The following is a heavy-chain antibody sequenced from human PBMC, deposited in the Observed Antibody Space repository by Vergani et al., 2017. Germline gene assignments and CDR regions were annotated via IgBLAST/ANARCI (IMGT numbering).Heavy chain of an antibody. Sequence: QVQLQQWGGGLLKPSETLSLTCVVNGGSFTSYYWTWIRQSPGEGLEWVGDIDHTGRPDYNPSLKSRLTMSVDKSRNQFSRTLNSVTATDTAIYFCARVNTETNGHLYYYYYMDVWGQGTAVTVS. CDR1: GGSFTSYY. CDR3: ARVNTETNGHLYYYYYMDV. CDR2: IDHTGRP. J-gene: IGHJ6*03. D-gene: IGHD4-11*01. V-gene: IGHV4-34*01.